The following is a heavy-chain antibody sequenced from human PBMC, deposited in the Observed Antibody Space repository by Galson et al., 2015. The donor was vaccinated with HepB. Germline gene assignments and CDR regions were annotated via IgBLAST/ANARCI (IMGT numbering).Heavy chain of an antibody. D-gene: IGHD5-24*01. V-gene: IGHV1-18*04. CDR1: GYSFARFS. CDR2: IGAHNDR. J-gene: IGHJ4*02. Sequence: SVKVSCKASGYSFARFSITWVRQAPGQGLEWMGWIGAHNDREYAQNFQGRVTMTTDTSTRTAYMELRSLRTDDTAVYYCAKGGMATVGGPTFDSWGQGTLLTVSS. CDR3: AKGGMATVGGPTFDS.